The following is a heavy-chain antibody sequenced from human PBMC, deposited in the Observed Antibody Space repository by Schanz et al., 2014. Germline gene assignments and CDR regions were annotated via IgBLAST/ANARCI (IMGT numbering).Heavy chain of an antibody. CDR3: LAPDYGMDV. J-gene: IGHJ6*02. Sequence: EVKLLESGGTLVRPGGSLRLSCAASGFTFSTYAMAWVRQAPGKGLEWVANIKRDGSEKNYLDSVKGRFTISRDNAKNSLFLQMNSLRAEDTAGYYCLAPDYGMDVWGQGTTVTVSS. V-gene: IGHV3-7*01. CDR1: GFTFSTYA. CDR2: IKRDGSEK.